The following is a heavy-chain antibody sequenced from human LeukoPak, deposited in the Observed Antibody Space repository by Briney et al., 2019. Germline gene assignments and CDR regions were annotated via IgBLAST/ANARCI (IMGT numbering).Heavy chain of an antibody. CDR2: IKQDGSEK. J-gene: IGHJ5*02. CDR1: GFTFSSYW. CDR3: ARDQTASWPYNWFDP. Sequence: QPGGSLRLSCAASGFTFSSYWMSCVRQAPGKGLEWVANIKQDGSEKYYVDSVKGRFTISRDNAKNSLYLQMNSLRAEDTAVYYCARDQTASWPYNWFDPWGQGTLVTVSS. V-gene: IGHV3-7*01. D-gene: IGHD6-13*01.